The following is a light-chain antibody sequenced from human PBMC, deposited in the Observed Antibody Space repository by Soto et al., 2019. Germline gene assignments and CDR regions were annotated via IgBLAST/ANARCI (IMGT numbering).Light chain of an antibody. CDR2: GAS. V-gene: IGKV3-15*01. J-gene: IGKJ5*01. Sequence: EVLMTQSPDTLSVSPGETVTLSCRASQSVRSKLAWYQQKPGQAPRLFIYGASTRATGIPARFSGSGSGTEFTLTISSLQSEDFAIYYCQQYNNWPPITFGQGTRLEI. CDR3: QQYNNWPPIT. CDR1: QSVRSK.